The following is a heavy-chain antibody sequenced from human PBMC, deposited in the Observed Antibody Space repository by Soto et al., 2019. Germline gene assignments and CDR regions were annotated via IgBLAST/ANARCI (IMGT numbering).Heavy chain of an antibody. D-gene: IGHD6-6*01. CDR3: ATKRGYSSSPQGYYYYYMDV. J-gene: IGHJ6*03. CDR1: GYTFTSYY. V-gene: IGHV1-46*03. CDR2: INPSGGST. Sequence: QVQLVQSGAEVKKPGASVKVSCKASGYTFTSYYMHWVRQAPGQGLEWMGIINPSGGSTSYAQKFQGRVTMTRYTSTSTVYMELSSLRSEDTAVYYCATKRGYSSSPQGYYYYYMDVWGKGTTVTVSS.